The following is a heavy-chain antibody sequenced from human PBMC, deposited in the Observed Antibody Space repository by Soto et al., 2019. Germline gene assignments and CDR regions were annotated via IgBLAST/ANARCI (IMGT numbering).Heavy chain of an antibody. J-gene: IGHJ3*01. D-gene: IGHD6-13*01. Sequence: QVHLVQSGTEVKKPGASVKVSCKTSGFTFSDYGFSWVRQAPGQGLEGMGWISAYDGDTKYAQKLQGRVTMTTDTAATTVYMELRSLRSDDTAVYYCARAKEQQMSHAFDFWGQGTMVTVSS. CDR3: ARAKEQQMSHAFDF. CDR1: GFTFSDYG. V-gene: IGHV1-18*01. CDR2: ISAYDGDT.